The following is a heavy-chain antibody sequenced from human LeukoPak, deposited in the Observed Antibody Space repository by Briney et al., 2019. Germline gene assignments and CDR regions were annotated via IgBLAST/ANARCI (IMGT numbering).Heavy chain of an antibody. Sequence: ASVKVSCKASGYTFTGYYMHWGRQAPGQGLGWMGWINPNSGGTNYAQKFQGRVTMTRDTSISTAYMELSRLRSDDTAVYYCARAGIVGAIHFDYWGQGTLVTVSS. CDR3: ARAGIVGAIHFDY. D-gene: IGHD1-26*01. J-gene: IGHJ4*02. V-gene: IGHV1-2*02. CDR1: GYTFTGYY. CDR2: INPNSGGT.